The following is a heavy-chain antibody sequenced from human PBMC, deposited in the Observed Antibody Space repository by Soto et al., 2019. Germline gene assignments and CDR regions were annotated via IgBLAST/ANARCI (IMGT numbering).Heavy chain of an antibody. CDR2: INVASGGT. Sequence: ASVKVSCKASGYTFTSYGISWVRQAPGQRLEWMGWINVASGGTDYSQKFQGRVTIATDTSSTIAYMEMSSLTSEDTAIYYCGRTYCDSTSCYSTDHWGQGTLVTVSS. CDR3: GRTYCDSTSCYSTDH. V-gene: IGHV1-18*01. D-gene: IGHD2-2*01. CDR1: GYTFTSYG. J-gene: IGHJ4*02.